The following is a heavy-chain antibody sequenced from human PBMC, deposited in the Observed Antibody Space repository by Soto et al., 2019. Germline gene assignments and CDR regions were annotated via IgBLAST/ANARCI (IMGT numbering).Heavy chain of an antibody. CDR2: ISYDGSNK. Sequence: QVQQVESGGGVVQPGRSLRLSCAASGFTFSSYGMHWVRQAPGKGLEWVAVISYDGSNKYYADSVKGRFTISRDNSKNTLYLQMNSLRAEDTAVYYCAKDRRPNYYYGMDVWGQGTTVTVSS. J-gene: IGHJ6*02. V-gene: IGHV3-30*18. CDR1: GFTFSSYG. D-gene: IGHD6-25*01. CDR3: AKDRRPNYYYGMDV.